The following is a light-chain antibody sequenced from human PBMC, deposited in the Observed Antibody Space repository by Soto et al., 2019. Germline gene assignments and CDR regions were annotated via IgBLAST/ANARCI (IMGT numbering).Light chain of an antibody. CDR2: NNN. V-gene: IGLV1-44*01. J-gene: IGLJ3*02. CDR1: SSNIGSNS. Sequence: QSVLTQPPSASGTPGQRVTISCSGGSSNIGSNSVNWYRHLPGTAPKLLIFNNNQRPSGIPDRISVSKSGTSASLAISGLQSEDEADYYCSAWDDSLNGHWVFGGGTKLTVL. CDR3: SAWDDSLNGHWV.